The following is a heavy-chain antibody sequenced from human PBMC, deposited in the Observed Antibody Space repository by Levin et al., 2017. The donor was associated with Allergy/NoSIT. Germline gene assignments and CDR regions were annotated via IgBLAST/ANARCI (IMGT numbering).Heavy chain of an antibody. V-gene: IGHV1-2*02. J-gene: IGHJ4*02. CDR1: GYTFSGYN. Sequence: RASVKVSCKASGYTFSGYNIHWVRQAPGQGLEWVGRIDTSRGGTSYAQKFQARVTMTRDTSISTASMELNSLRSDDTAVYYCARGVGSSWFDYWGQGTLVTVSS. D-gene: IGHD6-13*01. CDR3: ARGVGSSWFDY. CDR2: IDTSRGGT.